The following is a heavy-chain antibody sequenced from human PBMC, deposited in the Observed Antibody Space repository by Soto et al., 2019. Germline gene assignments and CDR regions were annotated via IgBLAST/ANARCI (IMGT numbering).Heavy chain of an antibody. D-gene: IGHD3-3*01. J-gene: IGHJ5*02. Sequence: TSETLSLTCTVSGGPISSSSYYWGWIRQPPGKGLEWIGSIYYSGSTYYNPSLKSRVTISVDTSKNQFSLKLSSVTAADTAVYYCARDWVVDTIFGVVITPPTWFDPWGQGTLVTVSS. V-gene: IGHV4-39*02. CDR1: GGPISSSSYY. CDR3: ARDWVVDTIFGVVITPPTWFDP. CDR2: IYYSGST.